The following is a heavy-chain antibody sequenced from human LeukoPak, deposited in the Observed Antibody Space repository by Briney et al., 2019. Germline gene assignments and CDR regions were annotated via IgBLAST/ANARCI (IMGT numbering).Heavy chain of an antibody. CDR3: ASRAGNSFHGFDI. CDR2: INPNSGGT. V-gene: IGHV1-2*02. CDR1: GGTFSSYA. J-gene: IGHJ3*02. Sequence: GASVKVSCKASGGTFSSYAISWVRQAPGQGLEWMGWINPNSGGTNYAQKFQGRVTMTRDTSISTAYMELSRLRSDDTAVYYCASRAGNSFHGFDIWGQGTMVTVSS. D-gene: IGHD4-23*01.